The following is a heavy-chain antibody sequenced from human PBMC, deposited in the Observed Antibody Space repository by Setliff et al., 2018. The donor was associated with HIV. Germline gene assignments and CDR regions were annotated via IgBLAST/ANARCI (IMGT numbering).Heavy chain of an antibody. CDR2: IRGTGGDT. D-gene: IGHD6-19*01. CDR1: GFTFSNSL. CDR3: AKTSGWTTIDY. Sequence: GGSLRLSCAASGFTFSNSLMTWVRQAPGKGLEWVSSIRGTGGDTYYSDSVKGRFTISRDNSKNTVYLQMNSLTAEDTAVYYCAKTSGWTTIDYWGQGTLVTVSS. V-gene: IGHV3-23*01. J-gene: IGHJ4*02.